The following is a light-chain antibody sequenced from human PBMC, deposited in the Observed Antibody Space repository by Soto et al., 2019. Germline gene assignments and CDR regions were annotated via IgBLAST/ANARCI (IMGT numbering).Light chain of an antibody. CDR1: SSDVGGYNY. CDR3: SSYGGTNSLKV. J-gene: IGLJ7*01. Sequence: QSVLTQPPSASGSPGQSVTISCTGTSSDVGGYNYVSWYQQHPGKAPKVMMYEVSKRPSGVPDRFSGSKSGNTASLTVSGLQAEDEDDYYCSSYGGTNSLKVFGGGTQLTVL. V-gene: IGLV2-8*01. CDR2: EVS.